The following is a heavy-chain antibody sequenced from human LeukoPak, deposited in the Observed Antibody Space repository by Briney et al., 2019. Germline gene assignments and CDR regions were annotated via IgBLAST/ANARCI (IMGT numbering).Heavy chain of an antibody. J-gene: IGHJ4*02. CDR2: IKPDGSEK. Sequence: GGSLRLSCAASGFTFSSYWMSWVRQAPGKGLEWVAHIKPDGSEKYYVDSVKGRFTISRDNGKNSLYLQMNSLRAEDTAVYYCARGGITLDYWGQGTLVTVSS. CDR1: GFTFSSYW. D-gene: IGHD3-10*01. CDR3: ARGGITLDY. V-gene: IGHV3-7*04.